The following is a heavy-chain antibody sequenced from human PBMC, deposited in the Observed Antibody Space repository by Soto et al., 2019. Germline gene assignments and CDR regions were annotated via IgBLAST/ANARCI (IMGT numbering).Heavy chain of an antibody. J-gene: IGHJ4*02. CDR3: AKAGDSYGYSVHFDY. Sequence: GGSLRLCCAASGFTFSEYAMTWVRQAPGKGLEWVSAISGSGGSTYYADSVKGRFTISRDNSKNTLYLQMNSLRAEDTAVYYCAKAGDSYGYSVHFDYWGQGTLVTVSS. CDR2: ISGSGGST. D-gene: IGHD5-18*01. CDR1: GFTFSEYA. V-gene: IGHV3-23*01.